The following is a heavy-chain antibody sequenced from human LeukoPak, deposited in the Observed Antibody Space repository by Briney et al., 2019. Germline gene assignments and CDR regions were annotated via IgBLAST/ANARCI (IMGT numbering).Heavy chain of an antibody. J-gene: IGHJ6*03. D-gene: IGHD6-13*01. CDR2: IIPIFGTA. V-gene: IGHV1-69*05. CDR3: ARGRQQLVRLSYMDV. CDR1: GGTFSSYA. Sequence: SVKVSCKASGGTFSSYAISWVRQAPGQGLEWMGGIIPIFGTANYAQKFQGRVTIATDESTSTAYMELSSLRSEDTAVYYCARGRQQLVRLSYMDVWGKGTTVTVSS.